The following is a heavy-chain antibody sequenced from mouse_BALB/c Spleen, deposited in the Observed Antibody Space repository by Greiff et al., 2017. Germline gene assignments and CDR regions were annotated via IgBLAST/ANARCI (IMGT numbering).Heavy chain of an antibody. V-gene: IGHV1-77*01. CDR2: IYPGSGNT. CDR1: GYTFTDYY. J-gene: IGHJ1*01. Sequence: VQLQQSGAELARPGASVKLSCKASGYTFTDYYINWVKQRTGQGLEWIGEIYPGSGNTYYNEKFKGKATLTADKSSSTAYMQLSSLTSEDSAVYFCARSGITTVLYWYFDVWGAGTTVTVSS. D-gene: IGHD1-1*01. CDR3: ARSGITTVLYWYFDV.